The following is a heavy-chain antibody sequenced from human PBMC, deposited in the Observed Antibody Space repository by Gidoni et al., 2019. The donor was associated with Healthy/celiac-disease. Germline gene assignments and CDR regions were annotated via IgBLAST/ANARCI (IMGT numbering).Heavy chain of an antibody. D-gene: IGHD5-18*01. CDR2: ISSSSSYI. CDR1: GFTFSSYS. CDR3: ARARGHDVHTAMVTGY. Sequence: EVQLVESGGGLVKPGGSLRLSCAASGFTFSSYSMNWVRQAPGKGLEWVSSISSSSSYIYYADSVKGRFTISRDNAKNSLYLQMNSLRAEDTAVYYCARARGHDVHTAMVTGYWGQGTLVTVSS. V-gene: IGHV3-21*01. J-gene: IGHJ4*02.